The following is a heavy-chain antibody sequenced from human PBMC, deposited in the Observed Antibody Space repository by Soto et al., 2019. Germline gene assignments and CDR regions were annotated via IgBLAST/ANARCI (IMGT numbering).Heavy chain of an antibody. V-gene: IGHV3-23*01. CDR1: GFTFSSYA. D-gene: IGHD6-19*01. J-gene: IGHJ4*02. CDR3: AKDHISSGWPTFDH. Sequence: GGSLRLSCAASGFTFSSYAMSWFRQAPGKGLEWVSAISGSGGSTYYADSVKGRFTISRDNFQNTLYLQMNSLRAEDTAIYYCAKDHISSGWPTFDHWGLGTLVTVSS. CDR2: ISGSGGST.